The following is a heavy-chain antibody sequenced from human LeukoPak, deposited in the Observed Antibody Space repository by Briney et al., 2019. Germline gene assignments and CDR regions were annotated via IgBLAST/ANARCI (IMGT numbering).Heavy chain of an antibody. J-gene: IGHJ4*02. Sequence: PSETLSLTCAVSGGSISSSNWWSWVRQPPGKGLEWIGEINHSGSTNYNPSLKSRVTISVDTSKNQFSLKLSSVTAADTAVYYCARGRSYSSSWYDTPGWYYFDYWGQGTLVTVSS. V-gene: IGHV4-4*02. CDR3: ARGRSYSSSWYDTPGWYYFDY. CDR1: GGSISSSNW. CDR2: INHSGST. D-gene: IGHD6-13*01.